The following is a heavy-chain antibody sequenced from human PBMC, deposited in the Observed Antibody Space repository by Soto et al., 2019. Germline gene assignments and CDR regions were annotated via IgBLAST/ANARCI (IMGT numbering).Heavy chain of an antibody. V-gene: IGHV1-69*06. CDR2: TIPVFNTA. CDR1: GGTLSDHG. D-gene: IGHD3-10*01. CDR3: ARGVYGSGNYYTGTSAFDI. J-gene: IGHJ3*02. Sequence: QVQLEQSGAEVKKPGSSVKVSCKASGGTLSDHGVAWLRQAPGQGLEWMGGTIPVFNTAKYAQKFQGRVTVTADKFTNIAYMELSSLRSDDTACYFCARGVYGSGNYYTGTSAFDIWGQGTMVIVSS.